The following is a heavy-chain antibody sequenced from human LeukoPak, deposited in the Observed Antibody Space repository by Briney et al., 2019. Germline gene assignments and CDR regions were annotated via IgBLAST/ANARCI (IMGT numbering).Heavy chain of an antibody. CDR1: GGSISSYY. J-gene: IGHJ4*02. CDR2: IYYSGST. Sequence: SETLSLTCTVSGGSISSYYWSWIRQPPGKGLEWIGYIYYSGSTNYNPSLKSRVTISVDTSKNQFSLKLSSVTAADTAVYYCARHEGVEMATISYWGQGTLVTVSS. V-gene: IGHV4-59*08. D-gene: IGHD5-24*01. CDR3: ARHEGVEMATISY.